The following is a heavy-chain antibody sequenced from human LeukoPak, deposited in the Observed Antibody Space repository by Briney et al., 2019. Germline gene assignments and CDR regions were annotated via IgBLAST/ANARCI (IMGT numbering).Heavy chain of an antibody. J-gene: IGHJ4*02. CDR3: ARAYSSTWYGGY. CDR2: ISYDGSKK. D-gene: IGHD6-13*01. V-gene: IGHV3-30-3*01. CDR1: GFTFSSYA. Sequence: GGSLRLPCAASGFTFSSYAMHWVRQAPGKGLEWVAIISYDGSKKYYADSVQGRFTISRDNSKSTLYLQMNSLRAEDTAVYYCARAYSSTWYGGYWGQGTLVTVSS.